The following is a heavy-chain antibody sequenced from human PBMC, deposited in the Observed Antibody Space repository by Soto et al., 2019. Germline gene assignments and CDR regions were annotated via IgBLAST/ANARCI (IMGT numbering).Heavy chain of an antibody. CDR3: ARAWYTKGYWFDP. CDR1: GGSISSYY. Sequence: SETLSLTCAVSGGSISSYYWTLLRQPPGKGLEWMGYIYNSGSTTYNPSLESRVTISVDTSKNQFSLRLSSVTAADTAVYYCARAWYTKGYWFDPWGQGTLVTVSS. J-gene: IGHJ5*02. V-gene: IGHV4-59*01. CDR2: IYNSGST. D-gene: IGHD2-2*02.